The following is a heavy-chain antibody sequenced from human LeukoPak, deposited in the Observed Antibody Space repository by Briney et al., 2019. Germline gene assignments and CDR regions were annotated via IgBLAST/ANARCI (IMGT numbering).Heavy chain of an antibody. J-gene: IGHJ4*02. Sequence: SVNVSYKASGYTFNDYFMHWVPQAPGQGLEWMGWITPNSGGTNSAQTFQGRVTMTRDPPISPAYMELTRLASDDPALFSCAGRGGGRSGFTLVWGQGTLVTVSS. CDR3: AGRGGGRSGFTLV. CDR2: ITPNSGGT. V-gene: IGHV1-2*02. D-gene: IGHD3-3*01. CDR1: GYTFNDYF.